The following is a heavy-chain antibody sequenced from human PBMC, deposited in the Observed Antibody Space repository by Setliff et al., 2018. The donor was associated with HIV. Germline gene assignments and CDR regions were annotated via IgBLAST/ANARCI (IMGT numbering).Heavy chain of an antibody. D-gene: IGHD3-22*01. Sequence: ASVKVSCKTSGYTFTSYSMHWVRQAPGQSLEWMGWINTATGDTKYSQRFQDRITIFRNTSASTAYMELRSLTSDDTAVYYCARDKALYYYDGSGSPLFDIWGQGTMVTVSS. CDR1: GYTFTSYS. J-gene: IGHJ3*02. CDR3: ARDKALYYYDGSGSPLFDI. CDR2: INTATGDT. V-gene: IGHV1-3*04.